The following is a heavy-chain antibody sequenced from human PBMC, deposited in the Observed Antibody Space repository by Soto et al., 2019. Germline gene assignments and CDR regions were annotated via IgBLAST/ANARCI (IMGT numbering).Heavy chain of an antibody. D-gene: IGHD2-15*01. V-gene: IGHV1-18*01. CDR3: VRNHGPTPAVNWFDP. J-gene: IGHJ5*02. Sequence: QVHLVQSGVPVHTPGASLKVSSQASGYTFFTYDISWVRQAPGQGLERMGCISTYSGDTKYAQKVQGRVTMTTDTSTTTAYLELWTLRSDDTAVYYCVRNHGPTPAVNWFDPWGQGIVVTVAS. CDR1: GYTFFTYD. CDR2: ISTYSGDT.